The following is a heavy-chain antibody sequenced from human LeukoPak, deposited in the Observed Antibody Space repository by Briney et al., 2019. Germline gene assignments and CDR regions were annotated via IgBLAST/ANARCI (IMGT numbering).Heavy chain of an antibody. V-gene: IGHV3-23*01. CDR3: AKGRGSAVTTTLEN. J-gene: IGHJ4*02. CDR2: INNRGDST. CDR1: QFTFSNSA. D-gene: IGHD4-17*01. Sequence: GGSLRLSCAASQFTFSNSAMNWVRQAPGKGLEWVSAINNRGDSTYYADSVQGRFTISRDNSKNTLYLQMNNLGVDDTAMYYCAKGRGSAVTTTLENWGQGTLVTVSS.